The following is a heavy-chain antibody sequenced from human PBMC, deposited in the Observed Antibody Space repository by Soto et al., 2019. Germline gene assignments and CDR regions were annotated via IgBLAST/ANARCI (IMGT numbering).Heavy chain of an antibody. Sequence: GASVKVSCKASGYTFTSYDINWVRQATGQGLEWMGWMNPNSGNTGYAQKFQGRVTMTRNTSISTAYMELSSLRSEDMAVYYCARGGLWQILYYFDYWGQGSLVTVSS. V-gene: IGHV1-8*01. CDR3: ARGGLWQILYYFDY. J-gene: IGHJ4*02. CDR2: MNPNSGNT. D-gene: IGHD3-16*01. CDR1: GYTFTSYD.